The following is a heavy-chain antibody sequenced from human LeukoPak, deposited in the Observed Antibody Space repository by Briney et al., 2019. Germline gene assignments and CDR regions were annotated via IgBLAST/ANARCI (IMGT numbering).Heavy chain of an antibody. J-gene: IGHJ6*03. CDR2: IWYDGSNK. V-gene: IGHV3-33*06. Sequence: PGGSLRLSCAASGFTFSSYGMYWVRQAPGKGMEWVAVIWYDGSNKYYADSVKGRFTISRDNSKNTLYLQMNSLRAEDTAVYYCAKASYCTNGVCYTYYMDVWGKGTTVTVSS. CDR3: AKASYCTNGVCYTYYMDV. CDR1: GFTFSSYG. D-gene: IGHD2-8*01.